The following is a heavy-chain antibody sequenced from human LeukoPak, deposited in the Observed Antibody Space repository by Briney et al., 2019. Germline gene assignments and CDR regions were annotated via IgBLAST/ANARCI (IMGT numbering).Heavy chain of an antibody. D-gene: IGHD3-3*01. J-gene: IGHJ4*02. CDR2: ISGSGGST. Sequence: GGSLRLSCAASGFTFSSYAMSWVRQAPGKGLEWVSAISGSGGSTYYADSVKGRFTISRDNSKNTPYLQMNSLRAEDTAVYYCALFPLLRFLELVVWGQGTLVTVSS. CDR3: ALFPLLRFLELVV. CDR1: GFTFSSYA. V-gene: IGHV3-23*01.